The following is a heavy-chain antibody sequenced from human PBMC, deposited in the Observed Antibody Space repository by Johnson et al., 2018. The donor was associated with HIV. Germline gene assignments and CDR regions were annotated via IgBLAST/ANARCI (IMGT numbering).Heavy chain of an antibody. Sequence: VQLVESGGGLVQPGGSLRLSCAASGFTFSSYAMSWVRQAPGKGLEWVSAISGSGGSTYYADSVKGRFTISRDNSKNTLYLQMNSLRAEDTAVYYCAKDQWSSSWANDAFDFWGQGTMVTVSS. V-gene: IGHV3-23*04. D-gene: IGHD6-13*01. J-gene: IGHJ3*01. CDR1: GFTFSSYA. CDR3: AKDQWSSSWANDAFDF. CDR2: ISGSGGST.